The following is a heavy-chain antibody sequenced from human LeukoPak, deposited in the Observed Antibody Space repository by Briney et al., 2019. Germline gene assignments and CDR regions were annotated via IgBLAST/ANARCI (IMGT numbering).Heavy chain of an antibody. J-gene: IGHJ4*02. Sequence: AGGSLRLSCAASGFTFSSYAMSWVRQAPGKGLEWVSAISVSGNTYHADSVKGRFTISRDSYKNTLYLQMNSLRAEDAAVYYCAKAPVTTCSGAYCYPFDYWGQGTLVTVSS. CDR1: GFTFSSYA. V-gene: IGHV3-23*01. CDR2: ISVSGNT. CDR3: AKAPVTTCSGAYCYPFDY. D-gene: IGHD2-15*01.